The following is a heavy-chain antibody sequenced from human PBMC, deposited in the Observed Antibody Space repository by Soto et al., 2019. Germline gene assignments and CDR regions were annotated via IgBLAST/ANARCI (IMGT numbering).Heavy chain of an antibody. D-gene: IGHD3-10*01. CDR3: ARGYYYGSGSYYNADDY. CDR2: ISYDGSNK. V-gene: IGHV3-30-3*01. J-gene: IGHJ4*02. CDR1: GFTFSSYA. Sequence: QVQLVESGGGVVQPGRSLRLSCAASGFTFSSYAMHWVRQAPGKGLEWVAVISYDGSNKYYADSVKGRFTISRDNSKNTLYLQMNSLRAEDTAVYYCARGYYYGSGSYYNADDYWGQGTLVTVSS.